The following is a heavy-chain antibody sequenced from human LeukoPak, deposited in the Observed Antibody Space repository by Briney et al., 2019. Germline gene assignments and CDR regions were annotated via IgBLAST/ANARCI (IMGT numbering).Heavy chain of an antibody. Sequence: SGTLSLTCAVSGVSISSGNWWNWVRQPPGKGLEWIGYIYYSGSTNYNPSLKSRVTISVDTSKNQFSLKLSSVTAADTAVYYCARAPFWSGFRHNRIDYWGQGTLVTVSS. CDR1: GVSISSGNW. V-gene: IGHV4-4*02. CDR3: ARAPFWSGFRHNRIDY. J-gene: IGHJ4*02. D-gene: IGHD3-3*01. CDR2: IYYSGST.